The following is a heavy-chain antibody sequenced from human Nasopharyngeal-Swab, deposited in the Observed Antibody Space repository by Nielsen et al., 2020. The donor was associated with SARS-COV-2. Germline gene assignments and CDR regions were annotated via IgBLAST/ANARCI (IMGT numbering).Heavy chain of an antibody. Sequence: ASVKVSCKASGYTFTSYGISWVRQAPGQGLEWMGWICGYNGNTNSAQKLQGRVTMTTDTSTSTAYMELRSLRSDDTAVYFCARDYGYTVVTPYYWGQGTLVTVSS. D-gene: IGHD4-23*01. CDR3: ARDYGYTVVTPYY. CDR2: ICGYNGNT. J-gene: IGHJ4*02. V-gene: IGHV1-18*01. CDR1: GYTFTSYG.